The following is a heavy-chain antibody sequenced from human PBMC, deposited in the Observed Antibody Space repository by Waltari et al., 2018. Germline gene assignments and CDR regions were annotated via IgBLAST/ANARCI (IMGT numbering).Heavy chain of an antibody. Sequence: EVQLVESGGGLVHPGRSLRLSCAASGFTFDDYAIPLVRQAPGKGLEWVAGINWNSDSIGYGDSVKGRFTISRDNARNSLYLQMNSLTTEDTAVYYCLKKNDEVYDRNGLVYDAFDVWGQGTMVTVST. CDR1: GFTFDDYA. CDR3: LKKNDEVYDRNGLVYDAFDV. D-gene: IGHD3-22*01. J-gene: IGHJ3*01. V-gene: IGHV3-9*01. CDR2: INWNSDSI.